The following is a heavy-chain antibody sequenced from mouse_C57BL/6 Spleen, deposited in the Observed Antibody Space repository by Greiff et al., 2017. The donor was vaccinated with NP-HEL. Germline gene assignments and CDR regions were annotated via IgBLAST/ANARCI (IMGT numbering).Heavy chain of an antibody. D-gene: IGHD2-4*01. J-gene: IGHJ2*01. CDR2: IDPETGGT. Sequence: QVQLKQSGAELVRPGASVTLSCKASGYTFTDYEMHWVKQTPVHGLEWIGAIDPETGGTAYNQKFKGKAILTADKSSSPAYMELRSLTSEDSAVYYCTRYEYDGKVYWGQGTTLTVSS. V-gene: IGHV1-15*01. CDR3: TRYEYDGKVY. CDR1: GYTFTDYE.